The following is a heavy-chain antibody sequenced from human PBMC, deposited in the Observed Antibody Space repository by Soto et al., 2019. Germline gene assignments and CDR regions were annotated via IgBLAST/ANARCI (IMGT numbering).Heavy chain of an antibody. J-gene: IGHJ6*02. CDR2: IYYSGST. V-gene: IGHV4-59*08. CDR3: ARPEGSGSYYGMDV. D-gene: IGHD3-10*01. CDR1: GGSISSYY. Sequence: QVQLQESGPGLVKPSETLSLTCTVSGGSISSYYWSWIRQPPGKGLEWIGYIYYSGSTNYSPSLKSRVTISVDTSKNQFSLKLSSVTAADTAVYYCARPEGSGSYYGMDVWGQGTTVTVSS.